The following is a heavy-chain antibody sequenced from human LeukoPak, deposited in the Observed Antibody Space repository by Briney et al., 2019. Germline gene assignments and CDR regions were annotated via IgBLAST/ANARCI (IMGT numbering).Heavy chain of an antibody. CDR1: GFTFSTYV. Sequence: RGSLRLSCAAAGFTFSTYVMSWVRQAPGKGLEWVPGIGTSGSTTYYADSVKGQFTIPRDNSKNTLYLQMNSLRAEDTAVHYCAQHMSRASHPFDYWGQGTLVTVSS. D-gene: IGHD5/OR15-5a*01. CDR2: IGTSGSTT. CDR3: AQHMSRASHPFDY. J-gene: IGHJ4*02. V-gene: IGHV3-23*01.